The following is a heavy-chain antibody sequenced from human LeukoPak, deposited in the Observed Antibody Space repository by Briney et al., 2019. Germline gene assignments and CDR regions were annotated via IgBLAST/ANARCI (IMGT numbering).Heavy chain of an antibody. CDR1: GGSMNNYY. D-gene: IGHD3-10*01. J-gene: IGHJ3*02. V-gene: IGHV4-59*01. Sequence: SETLSLTCTVSGGSMNNYYWSWIRQPPGKGLEWIGYIYYSGATNSRPSLKTRVTISVDTSKNQFSLKLNSVTTADTAVYYCARDVSYFGSWSPQYAFDIWGQGTMVTVSS. CDR3: ARDVSYFGSWSPQYAFDI. CDR2: IYYSGAT.